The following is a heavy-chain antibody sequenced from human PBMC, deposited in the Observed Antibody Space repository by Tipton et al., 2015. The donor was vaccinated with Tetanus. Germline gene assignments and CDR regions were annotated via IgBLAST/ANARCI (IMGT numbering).Heavy chain of an antibody. CDR2: IHDSGTT. Sequence: QLVQSGAEVKPSETLSLTCAVSGASISPYYWSWIRQPPGKGLEWIGSIHDSGTTNYNPSLKSRLTMSVDTSNNLFSLKLTSVTAADTAVYYCARVQLSSSFLKYNWLDPWGQGTLVTVAS. CDR1: GASISPYY. CDR3: ARVQLSSSFLKYNWLDP. V-gene: IGHV4-59*01. D-gene: IGHD3-3*02. J-gene: IGHJ5*02.